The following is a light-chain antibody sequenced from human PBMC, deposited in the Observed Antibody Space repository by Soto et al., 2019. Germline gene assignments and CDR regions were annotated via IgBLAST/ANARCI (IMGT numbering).Light chain of an antibody. Sequence: DIQMTQSPSTLSASVRDRVTITCRASQTVSTWLAWYQQKPGKAPKVMIYDAYRLENGVQPRFSGSGSGTEFTLTISSLQPDDFATYYCKQYSTSSRTFGQGTKVDIK. CDR1: QTVSTW. J-gene: IGKJ1*01. CDR2: DAY. V-gene: IGKV1-5*01. CDR3: KQYSTSSRT.